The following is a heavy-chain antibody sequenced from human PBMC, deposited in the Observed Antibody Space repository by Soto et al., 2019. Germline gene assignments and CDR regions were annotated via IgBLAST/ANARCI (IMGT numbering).Heavy chain of an antibody. D-gene: IGHD3-3*01. Sequence: SQTLSLTCAISGDSVSSNSAAWNWIRLSPSRGLEWLARTYYRSRWYNDYAVSVRSRITVNPDTSKNQFSLQLSSVTAADTAVYYCERGFTIFGVISHYYYYGMDVWGQGTTVTVSS. CDR2: TYYRSRWYN. V-gene: IGHV6-1*01. CDR3: ERGFTIFGVISHYYYYGMDV. J-gene: IGHJ6*02. CDR1: GDSVSSNSAA.